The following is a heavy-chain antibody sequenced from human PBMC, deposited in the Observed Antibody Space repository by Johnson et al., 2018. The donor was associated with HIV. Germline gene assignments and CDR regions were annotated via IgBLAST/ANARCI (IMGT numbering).Heavy chain of an antibody. J-gene: IGHJ3*02. CDR3: ARVVSVAVAGSRQGAVGAFDM. V-gene: IGHV3-11*04. Sequence: QVQLVESGGGLVKPGGSLRLSCAASGFTFSDYYMSWIRQAPGKGLQWVSYISSSGSTIYYADSVKGLFTISRDTSKNTLYLQMGSLRAEDMAVYYCARVVSVAVAGSRQGAVGAFDMWGQGTMVTVSS. D-gene: IGHD6-19*01. CDR2: ISSSGSTI. CDR1: GFTFSDYY.